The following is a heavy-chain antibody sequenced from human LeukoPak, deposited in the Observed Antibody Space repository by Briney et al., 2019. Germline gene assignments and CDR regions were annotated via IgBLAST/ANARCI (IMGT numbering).Heavy chain of an antibody. Sequence: GGSLRLSCAASGFTFSSYWMHWVRQVPGKGLVWVSRIKTDGSTIDYADSVKGRFTIPRDNAKNTLYLQMNSLRAEDTAVYYCTRSVDYWGQGTLVTVSS. V-gene: IGHV3-74*01. J-gene: IGHJ4*02. CDR2: IKTDGSTI. CDR3: TRSVDY. CDR1: GFTFSSYW.